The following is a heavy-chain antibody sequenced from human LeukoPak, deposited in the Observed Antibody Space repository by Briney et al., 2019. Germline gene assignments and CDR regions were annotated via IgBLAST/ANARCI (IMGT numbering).Heavy chain of an antibody. Sequence: GGSLRLSCAASGFTFDDYAMHWVRQAPGKGLEWVSGISWNSGSIGYADSVKGRFTISRDNAKNSLYLQMNSLRAEDMALYYCAKDKAAYGDYVPYYFDHWGQGTLVTVSS. CDR1: GFTFDDYA. V-gene: IGHV3-9*03. CDR3: AKDKAAYGDYVPYYFDH. D-gene: IGHD4-17*01. CDR2: ISWNSGSI. J-gene: IGHJ4*02.